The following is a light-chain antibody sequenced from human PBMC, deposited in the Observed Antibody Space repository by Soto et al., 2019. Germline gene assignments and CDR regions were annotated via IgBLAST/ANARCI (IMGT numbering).Light chain of an antibody. Sequence: QSVLTQPRSVSGSPGQSVAISCTGSRRDVGGYKYVSWYQQFPGKAPKLIIYDVSRRPSAVPDRFSGSKSGNTASLTISGLQAEDEGDYYCCSYGGGRTPLGFGGGTKLTVL. V-gene: IGLV2-11*01. CDR2: DVS. J-gene: IGLJ2*01. CDR1: RRDVGGYKY. CDR3: CSYGGGRTPLG.